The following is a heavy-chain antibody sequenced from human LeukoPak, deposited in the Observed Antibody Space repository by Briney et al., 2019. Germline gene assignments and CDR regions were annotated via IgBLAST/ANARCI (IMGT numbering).Heavy chain of an antibody. J-gene: IGHJ4*02. CDR3: AKLDCSSTSCYEYDY. Sequence: PGGSLRLSCAASGFTFSDAWMSWVRQAPGKGLEWVSTISTSGSSTYSADSVKGRFTISRDNSKNTLYLQLNSLRAEDTAVYYCAKLDCSSTSCYEYDYWGQGTLVTVSS. CDR1: GFTFSDAW. D-gene: IGHD2-2*01. CDR2: ISTSGSST. V-gene: IGHV3-23*01.